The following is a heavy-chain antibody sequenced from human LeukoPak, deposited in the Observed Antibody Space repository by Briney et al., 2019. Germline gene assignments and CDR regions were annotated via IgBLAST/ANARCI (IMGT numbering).Heavy chain of an antibody. V-gene: IGHV3-74*03. Sequence: GGSLRLCCAASGFCFRNYWVYWVRKAPRKGLGCVSRGSSDGSSTTYEDSAKERLTISRDTATNTLYLQMSRLRAEDTAVYYCPRGFSYGYSDYWGQGTLVTVSS. J-gene: IGHJ4*02. CDR1: GFCFRNYW. D-gene: IGHD5-18*01. CDR2: GSSDGSST. CDR3: PRGFSYGYSDY.